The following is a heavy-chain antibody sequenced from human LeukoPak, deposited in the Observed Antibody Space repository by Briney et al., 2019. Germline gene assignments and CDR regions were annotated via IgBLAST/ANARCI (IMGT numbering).Heavy chain of an antibody. CDR3: ARSLAPYYYDSSGYYYGY. V-gene: IGHV3-30*04. CDR1: GFTFSSYA. Sequence: PGGSLRLSCAASGFTFSSYAMHWVRQAPGKGLEWVAVISYDGSNKYYADSVKGRFTISRDNSKNTLYLQMNSLRAEDTAVYYCARSLAPYYYDSSGYYYGYWGQGTLVTVSS. J-gene: IGHJ4*02. D-gene: IGHD3-22*01. CDR2: ISYDGSNK.